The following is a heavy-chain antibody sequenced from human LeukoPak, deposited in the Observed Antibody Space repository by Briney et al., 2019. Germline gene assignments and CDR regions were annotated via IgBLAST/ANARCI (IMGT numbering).Heavy chain of an antibody. CDR1: GGSISSSSYY. J-gene: IGHJ3*02. CDR2: IYYSGST. Sequence: SETLSLTCTVSGGSISSSSYYWGWIRQPPGKGLEWIGSIYYSGSTYYNPSLKSRVTISVDTSKNQFSLKLSSVTAADTAVYYCARRSRAKAIQLWRLAAFDIWGQGTMVTVSS. D-gene: IGHD5-18*01. V-gene: IGHV4-39*07. CDR3: ARRSRAKAIQLWRLAAFDI.